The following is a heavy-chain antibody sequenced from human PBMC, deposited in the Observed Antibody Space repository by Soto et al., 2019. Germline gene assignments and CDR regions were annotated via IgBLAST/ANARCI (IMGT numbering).Heavy chain of an antibody. CDR1: GGSISSGGYS. V-gene: IGHV4-30-2*01. D-gene: IGHD4-17*01. CDR3: ARAHYGDYGYGMDV. J-gene: IGHJ6*02. CDR2: IYHSGTT. Sequence: SETLSLTCAVSGGSISSGGYSWSWIRQPPGKDLEWIGYIYHSGTTYYNPSLKSRVTISVDRSKNQFSLKLSSVTAADTAVYYCARAHYGDYGYGMDVWGQGTTVTVSS.